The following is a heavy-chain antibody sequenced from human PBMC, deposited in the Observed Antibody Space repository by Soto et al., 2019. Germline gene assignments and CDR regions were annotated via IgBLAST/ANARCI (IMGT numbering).Heavy chain of an antibody. D-gene: IGHD3-22*01. CDR2: ISGSGGST. J-gene: IGHJ4*02. Sequence: GESLKISCAASGFTFSSYAMSWVRQAPGKGLEWVSAISGSGGSTYYADSVKGRFTISRDNSKNTLYLQMNSLRAEDTAVYYCAGGPPYYYDSSGPLYYFDYWGQGTLVTVSS. CDR1: GFTFSSYA. CDR3: AGGPPYYYDSSGPLYYFDY. V-gene: IGHV3-23*01.